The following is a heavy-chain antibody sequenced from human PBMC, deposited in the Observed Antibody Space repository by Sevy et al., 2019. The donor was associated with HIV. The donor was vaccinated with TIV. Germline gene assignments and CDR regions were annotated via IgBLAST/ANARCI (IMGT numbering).Heavy chain of an antibody. J-gene: IGHJ6*02. Sequence: GGSLRLSCAASGFALSNYYAMHWVRQAPGKGLEWVVLISYDGSDKYYADSVKGRFTISRDNFKNTLYLQMNSLTTEDTAVYYCARPRANYVDHYFFYAMDVWGQGTTVTVSS. CDR2: ISYDGSDK. V-gene: IGHV3-30-3*01. CDR3: ARPRANYVDHYFFYAMDV. CDR1: GFALSNYYA. D-gene: IGHD4-17*01.